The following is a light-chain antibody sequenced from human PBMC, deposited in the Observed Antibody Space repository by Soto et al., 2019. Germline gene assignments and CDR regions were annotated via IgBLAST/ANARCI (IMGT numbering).Light chain of an antibody. J-gene: IGKJ2*01. CDR1: QSVSST. CDR2: GAS. Sequence: EIVMTQSPATMSVYPGERATLSCRASQSVSSTLAWYQQKPGQSPRLLIYGASNRATGFPARFSGSGSGTECTLTISSLQSEDFSVYYCQPYNNLPPNTFGQGTPLAIK. CDR3: QPYNNLPPNT. V-gene: IGKV3-15*01.